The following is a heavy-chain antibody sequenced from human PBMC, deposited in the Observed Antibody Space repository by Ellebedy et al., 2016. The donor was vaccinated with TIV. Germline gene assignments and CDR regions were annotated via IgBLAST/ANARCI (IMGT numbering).Heavy chain of an antibody. Sequence: SVKVSCKASGGTFNSHAISWVRQAPGQGLEWMGGITGMFRTVTYAQKFQGRVKITADEFMTTAYMELSSLRSEDTAVYYCARGGAYYHRYFDDWGQGTLVTVSS. J-gene: IGHJ4*02. CDR2: ITGMFRTV. V-gene: IGHV1-69*13. D-gene: IGHD3-10*01. CDR1: GGTFNSHA. CDR3: ARGGAYYHRYFDD.